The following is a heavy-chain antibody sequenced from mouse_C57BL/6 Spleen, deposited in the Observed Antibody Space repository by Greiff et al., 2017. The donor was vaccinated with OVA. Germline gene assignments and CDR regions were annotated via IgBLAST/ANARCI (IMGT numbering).Heavy chain of an antibody. D-gene: IGHD1-1*01. J-gene: IGHJ3*01. CDR1: GYTFTSYW. V-gene: IGHV1-64*01. Sequence: QVQLQQPGAELVKPGASVKLSCKASGYTFTSYWMHWVKQRPGQGLEWIGMIHPNSGSTNYNEKLKSKATLTVDKSSSTAYMQLSSLTSEDSAVYYCASYYYGSSYVGFAYWGQGTLVTVSA. CDR3: ASYYYGSSYVGFAY. CDR2: IHPNSGST.